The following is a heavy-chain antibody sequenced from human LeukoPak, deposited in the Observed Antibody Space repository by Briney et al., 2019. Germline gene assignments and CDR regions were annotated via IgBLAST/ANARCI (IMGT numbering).Heavy chain of an antibody. CDR3: ARLCGYYDRSDY. J-gene: IGHJ4*02. CDR2: INGDGSSA. V-gene: IGHV3-74*01. Sequence: GGSLRLSCAASGFTFSSHWMHWVRQAPGTGLLWVSRINGDGSSAAYADSVKGRFTISRDYAKDTLYLQMNSLRVEDTAVYYCARLCGYYDRSDYWGQGTLVTVSS. CDR1: GFTFSSHW. D-gene: IGHD3-3*01.